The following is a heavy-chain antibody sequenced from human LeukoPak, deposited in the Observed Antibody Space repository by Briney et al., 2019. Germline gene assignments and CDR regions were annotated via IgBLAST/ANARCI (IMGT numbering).Heavy chain of an antibody. J-gene: IGHJ6*02. CDR2: MSYSGST. D-gene: IGHD2-15*01. CDR1: GDSISSSTYH. V-gene: IGHV4-39*01. CDR3: ARWGCSGGGCYYYFYYGMDV. Sequence: SETLSLTCTVSGDSISSSTYHWGWIRQPPGKGLEWIATMSYSGSTYYSPSLKSRVTMSVDTSKNQFSLKVNSVTAADTAVYYCARWGCSGGGCYYYFYYGMDVWGQGTTVTVSS.